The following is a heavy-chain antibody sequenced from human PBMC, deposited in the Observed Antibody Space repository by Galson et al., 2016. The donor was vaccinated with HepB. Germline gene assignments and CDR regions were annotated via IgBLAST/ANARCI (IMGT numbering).Heavy chain of an antibody. V-gene: IGHV4-31*03. Sequence: TLSLTCSVSGGSISSGGYHWSWIRQHAGKGLEWIGYIYYSGSTYYNPSLKSRVTMSIDTSKNQFSLKMTSVTAADTAVYYCARGYSYGGGIYWGRGTLVTVSS. CDR1: GGSISSGGYH. D-gene: IGHD5-18*01. CDR2: IYYSGST. J-gene: IGHJ1*01. CDR3: ARGYSYGGGIY.